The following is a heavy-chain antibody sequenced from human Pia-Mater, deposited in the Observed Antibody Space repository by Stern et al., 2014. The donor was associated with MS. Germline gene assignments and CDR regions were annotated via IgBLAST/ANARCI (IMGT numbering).Heavy chain of an antibody. CDR2: ISGTGDEK. CDR3: AKGNTYFFDTSDAAPGY. CDR1: QFSFSFHA. J-gene: IGHJ1*01. D-gene: IGHD3-22*01. Sequence: EVQLVESGGGLVQPGGSLRLSCAFSQFSFSFHAMSWVRQAPGQGLEWVSGISGTGDEKYYADSVKGRFTISRDNSKEKAFLQLDNVRAEDTAVYYCAKGNTYFFDTSDAAPGYWGQGTLVTVSS. V-gene: IGHV3-23*04.